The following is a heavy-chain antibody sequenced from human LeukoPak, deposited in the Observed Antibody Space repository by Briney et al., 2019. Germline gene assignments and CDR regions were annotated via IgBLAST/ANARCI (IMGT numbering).Heavy chain of an antibody. CDR1: GYTFTSYD. Sequence: ASVKVSCKASGYTFTSYDINWVRQATGQGLEWMGWMNPNSGNTGYAQKFQGRVTITRNTSISTAYMELSSLRSEDTAVYYCARGRPSDFWSGYYVLRLEGIYYYYMDVWGKGTTVTVSS. V-gene: IGHV1-8*03. CDR3: ARGRPSDFWSGYYVLRLEGIYYYYMDV. CDR2: MNPNSGNT. D-gene: IGHD3-3*01. J-gene: IGHJ6*03.